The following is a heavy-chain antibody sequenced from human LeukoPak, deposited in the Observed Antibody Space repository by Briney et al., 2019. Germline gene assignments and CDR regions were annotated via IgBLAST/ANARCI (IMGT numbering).Heavy chain of an antibody. CDR3: AKEGDYGDYY. J-gene: IGHJ4*02. CDR1: GGSISSSTYY. D-gene: IGHD4-17*01. CDR2: ISGSGGST. Sequence: PSETLSLTCTVSGGSISSSTYYWGWIRQPPGKGLEWVSAISGSGGSTYYADSVKGRFTISRDNSKNTLYLQMNSLRAEDTAVYYCAKEGDYGDYYWGQGTLVTVSS. V-gene: IGHV3-23*01.